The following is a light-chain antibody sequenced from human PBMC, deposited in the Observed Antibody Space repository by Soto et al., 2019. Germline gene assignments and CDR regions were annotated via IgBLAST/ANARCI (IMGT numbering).Light chain of an antibody. J-gene: IGKJ5*01. CDR2: DAS. CDR3: QQRSNWPPD. V-gene: IGKV3-11*01. Sequence: EIVLTQSPATLSLSPGERATLSCRASQSVSSYLAWYQQKPGQAPRLLNYDASNRATGIPARFSGSGSGTDFTLTISSLEPEDFAVYYCQQRSNWPPDVGQGTRLEIK. CDR1: QSVSSY.